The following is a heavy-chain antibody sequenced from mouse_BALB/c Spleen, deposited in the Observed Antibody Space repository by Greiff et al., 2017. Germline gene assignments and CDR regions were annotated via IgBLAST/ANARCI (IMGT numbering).Heavy chain of an antibody. V-gene: IGHV1S137*01. D-gene: IGHD2-1*01. CDR1: GYTFTDYA. Sequence: QVQLKESGAELVRPGVSVKISCKGSGYTFTDYAMHWVKQSHAKSLEWIGVISTYYGDASYNQKFKGKATMTVDKSSSTAYMELARLTSEDSAIYYCARSLVYGNYYAMDYWGQGTSVTVSS. CDR3: ARSLVYGNYYAMDY. CDR2: ISTYYGDA. J-gene: IGHJ4*01.